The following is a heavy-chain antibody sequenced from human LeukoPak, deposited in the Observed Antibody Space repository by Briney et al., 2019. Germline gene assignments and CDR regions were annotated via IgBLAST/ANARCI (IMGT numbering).Heavy chain of an antibody. CDR3: ARGSVAGTNWFDP. CDR1: GYTFTGYY. Sequence: ASVKVSCKASGYTFTGYYMHWVRQAPGQGLEWMGWINPNSGGTNYAQKFQGRVTMTRDTSISTAYMELSRLRSDDTAAYYCARGSVAGTNWFDPWGQGTLVTVSS. V-gene: IGHV1-2*02. D-gene: IGHD6-19*01. J-gene: IGHJ5*02. CDR2: INPNSGGT.